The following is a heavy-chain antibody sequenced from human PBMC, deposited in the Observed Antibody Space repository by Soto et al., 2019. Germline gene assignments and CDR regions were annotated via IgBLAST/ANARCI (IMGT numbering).Heavy chain of an antibody. V-gene: IGHV3-7*01. D-gene: IGHD5-12*01. J-gene: IGHJ3*02. CDR3: AREGGSGYVNAWPRRHAFDI. Sequence: VGSLRLSCAASGFAFSSYWMSWVRQAPGKGLEGVANIKQDGSEKYYVDSVKGRFTISRDNAKNSLYLQMNSLRAEDTAVYYCAREGGSGYVNAWPRRHAFDIWGQGKMVSVS. CDR2: IKQDGSEK. CDR1: GFAFSSYW.